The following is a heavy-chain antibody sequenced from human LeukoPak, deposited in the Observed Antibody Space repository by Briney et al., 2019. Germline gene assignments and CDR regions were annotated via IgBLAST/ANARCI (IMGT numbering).Heavy chain of an antibody. D-gene: IGHD6-13*01. Sequence: SVKVSCKASGGTFSSYAISWVRQAPGQGLEWMGRIIPILGIANYAQKFQGRVTITADKSTSTAYMELSSLRSEDTAVYYCASNPGRNAGAAPPDYWGQGTLVNGSS. CDR1: GGTFSSYA. CDR3: ASNPGRNAGAAPPDY. J-gene: IGHJ4*01. CDR2: IIPILGIA. V-gene: IGHV1-69*04.